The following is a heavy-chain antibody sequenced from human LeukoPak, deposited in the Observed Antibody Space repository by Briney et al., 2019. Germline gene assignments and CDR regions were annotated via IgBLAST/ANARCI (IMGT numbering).Heavy chain of an antibody. V-gene: IGHV1-2*02. CDR3: ARVSSSSASVDY. CDR1: GYTFDSFD. D-gene: IGHD2-2*01. CDR2: INPNSGGT. J-gene: IGHJ4*02. Sequence: ASVKVSCKASGYTFDSFDINWVRQATGQGLEWIGWINPNSGGTNYAQKFQGRVTMTRDTPISTAYMELSRLRSDDTAVYYCARVSSSSASVDYWGQGTLVTVSS.